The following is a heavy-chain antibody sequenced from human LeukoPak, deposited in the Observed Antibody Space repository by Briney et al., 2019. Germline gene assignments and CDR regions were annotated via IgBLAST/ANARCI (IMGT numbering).Heavy chain of an antibody. CDR1: GYTFTSYD. Sequence: ASVKVSCKASGYTFTSYDINWVRQATGQGLEWMGWMNPNSGNTGYAQKFQGRVTMTRNTSISTAYMELSSLRSEDTAVYYCARPPRKTCSSTSCSRGGWFDPWGQGTLVTVSS. J-gene: IGHJ5*02. CDR3: ARPPRKTCSSTSCSRGGWFDP. D-gene: IGHD2-2*01. CDR2: MNPNSGNT. V-gene: IGHV1-8*01.